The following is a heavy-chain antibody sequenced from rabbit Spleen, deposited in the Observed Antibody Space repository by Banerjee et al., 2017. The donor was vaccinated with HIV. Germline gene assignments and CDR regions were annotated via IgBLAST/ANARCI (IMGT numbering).Heavy chain of an antibody. CDR3: ARDTGTSFSTYGMDL. CDR2: IASGNSGYT. V-gene: IGHV1S40*01. CDR1: GFSFGSTYY. D-gene: IGHD8-1*01. J-gene: IGHJ6*01. Sequence: QSLEESGGDLGKPGASLTLTCTASGFSFGSTYYMCWVRQAPGKGLEWIACIASGNSGYTYYATWATGRFTCSKTSSTTVTLQMTSLTAADTATYFCARDTGTSFSTYGMDLWGQGTLVTVS.